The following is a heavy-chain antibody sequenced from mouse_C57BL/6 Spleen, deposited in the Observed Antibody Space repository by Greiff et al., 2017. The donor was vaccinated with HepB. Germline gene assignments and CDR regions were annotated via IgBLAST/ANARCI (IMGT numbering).Heavy chain of an antibody. CDR2: ISSGSSTI. CDR1: GFTFSDYG. CDR3: AREGAQAPFAY. J-gene: IGHJ3*01. V-gene: IGHV5-17*01. Sequence: DVHLVESGGGLVKPGGSLKLSCAASGFTFSDYGMHWVRQAPEKGLEWVAYISSGSSTIYYADTVQGRFTISRDNAKNTLFLQMTSLRSEDTAMYYCAREGAQAPFAYWGQGTLVTVSA. D-gene: IGHD3-2*02.